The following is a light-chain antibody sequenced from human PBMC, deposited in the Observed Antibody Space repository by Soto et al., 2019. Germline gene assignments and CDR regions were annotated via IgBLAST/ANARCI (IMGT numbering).Light chain of an antibody. CDR3: TSYAGTYSFFYV. V-gene: IGLV2-8*01. J-gene: IGLJ1*01. CDR1: SSDDCAYNY. CDR2: EVS. Sequence: QSVLTQPPSASWSPGQSVTISCTGTSSDDCAYNYVSWYQQLPGKAPKLIIYEVSKRPSGVPDRFSGSKSGNTASLTVSGLQAEDEADYYCTSYAGTYSFFYVFGNGTKVTVL.